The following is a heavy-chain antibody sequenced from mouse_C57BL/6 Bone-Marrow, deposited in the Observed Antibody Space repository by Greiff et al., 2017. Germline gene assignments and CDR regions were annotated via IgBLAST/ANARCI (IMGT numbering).Heavy chain of an antibody. CDR1: GYTFTSYW. CDR3: ARLDYCTNYPYWYFDV. J-gene: IGHJ1*03. Sequence: QVQLQQSGAELVKPGASVKLSCKASGYTFTSYWMQWVKQRPGQGLEWIGEIDPSDSYTNYNQKFKGKATLTVDTSSSTASMQLSSLTSEDSAVYYCARLDYCTNYPYWYFDVWGTGTTVTVSS. V-gene: IGHV1-50*01. D-gene: IGHD2-5*01. CDR2: IDPSDSYT.